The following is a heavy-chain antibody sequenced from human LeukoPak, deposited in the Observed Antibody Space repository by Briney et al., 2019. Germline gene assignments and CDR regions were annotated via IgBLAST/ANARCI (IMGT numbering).Heavy chain of an antibody. D-gene: IGHD3-22*01. Sequence: GGSLRLSCAASGFTFSSYGRHWVRQAPGKGLEWVAFIRYDGSNKYYADSVKGRFTISRDNSKNTLYLQMNSLRAEDTAVYYCAKDYYYDSSGYYFDYWGQGTLVTVSS. J-gene: IGHJ4*02. V-gene: IGHV3-30*02. CDR1: GFTFSSYG. CDR2: IRYDGSNK. CDR3: AKDYYYDSSGYYFDY.